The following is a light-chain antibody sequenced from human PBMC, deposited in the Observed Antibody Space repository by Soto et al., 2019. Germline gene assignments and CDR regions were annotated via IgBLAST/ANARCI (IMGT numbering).Light chain of an antibody. CDR1: SSNIGSNT. CDR3: AAWNDSLNGL. V-gene: IGLV1-44*01. CDR2: SHN. Sequence: QSVLTQPPSASGTPGQRVTISCSGTSSNIGSNTVNWYQQLPGTAPKLLIYSHNQRPSGVPDRFSASKSGTSASLAISGLQSEDEADYYCAAWNDSLNGLFGGGTKVTVL. J-gene: IGLJ2*01.